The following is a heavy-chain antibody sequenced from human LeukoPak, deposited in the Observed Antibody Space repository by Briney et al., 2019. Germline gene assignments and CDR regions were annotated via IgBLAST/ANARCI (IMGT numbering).Heavy chain of an antibody. CDR2: INEDGSTT. CDR3: ARDQYDTWSRRGNFDS. D-gene: IGHD3-3*01. J-gene: IGHJ4*02. CDR1: GFTFSSNW. V-gene: IGHV3-74*01. Sequence: GGSLRLSCAASGFTFSSNWMHWARQAPGKGLVWVSRINEDGSTTNYADSVKGRSTIFRDNAKNTLYLQMNSLRAEDTAVFYCARDQYDTWSRRGNFDSWGQGTLVIVSS.